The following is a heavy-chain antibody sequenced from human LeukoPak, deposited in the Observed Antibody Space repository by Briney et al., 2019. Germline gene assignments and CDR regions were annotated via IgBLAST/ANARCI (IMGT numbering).Heavy chain of an antibody. V-gene: IGHV4-34*01. D-gene: IGHD3-10*01. CDR2: INHSGST. CDR3: ARALTYYYGSGSQAPGHHDYCWFDP. CDR1: GGSFSGYY. Sequence: SETLSLPCAVYGGSFSGYYWSWIRQPPGKGREWIGEINHSGSTNYNPSLKSRVTISVDTSKNQFSLKLSSVTAADTAVYYCARALTYYYGSGSQAPGHHDYCWFDPWGQGTLVTVSS. J-gene: IGHJ5*02.